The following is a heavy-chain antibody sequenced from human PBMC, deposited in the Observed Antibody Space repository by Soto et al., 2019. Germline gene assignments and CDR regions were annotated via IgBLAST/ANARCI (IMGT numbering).Heavy chain of an antibody. CDR2: ISAYNGNT. CDR1: GYTFTSYG. J-gene: IGHJ4*02. V-gene: IGHV1-18*04. CDR3: ARGYCTNGVCYYFDY. Sequence: ASVKVSCKASGYTFTSYGISWVRQAPGQGLEWMGWISAYNGNTNYAQKLQGRVTMTTDTSTSTAYMELRSLRSDDTAVYYCARGYCTNGVCYYFDYWGQGTLVTVS. D-gene: IGHD2-8*01.